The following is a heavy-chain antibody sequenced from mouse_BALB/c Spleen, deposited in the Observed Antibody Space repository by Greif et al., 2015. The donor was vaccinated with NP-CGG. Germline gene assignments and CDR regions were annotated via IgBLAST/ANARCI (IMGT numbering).Heavy chain of an antibody. CDR3: ARALTGTGFAY. Sequence: QVQLQQSGAELMKPGTSVKISCKATGYTFSSYWIEWVKQRPGHGLEWIGEILPGSGSTNYNEKFKGKATFTADTSSNTAYMQLSSLTSEDSAVYYCARALTGTGFAYWGQGTLVTVSA. D-gene: IGHD4-1*01. V-gene: IGHV1-9*01. CDR1: GYTFSSYW. J-gene: IGHJ3*01. CDR2: ILPGSGST.